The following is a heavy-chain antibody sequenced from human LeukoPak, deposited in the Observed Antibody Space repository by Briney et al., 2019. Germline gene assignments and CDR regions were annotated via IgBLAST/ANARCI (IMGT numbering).Heavy chain of an antibody. CDR3: AKDPGSGCRGGSCYSFSFDY. D-gene: IGHD2-15*01. J-gene: IGHJ4*02. CDR1: GFIFTTYA. V-gene: IGHV3-23*01. Sequence: GGSLRLSCAAPGFIFTTYAMSWVRQAPGKGLEWVSAISGSGASTYYADSVKGRFTISRDNSKNTLYLQMESLRAEDSALYYCAKDPGSGCRGGSCYSFSFDYWGQGTLVTVSS. CDR2: ISGSGAST.